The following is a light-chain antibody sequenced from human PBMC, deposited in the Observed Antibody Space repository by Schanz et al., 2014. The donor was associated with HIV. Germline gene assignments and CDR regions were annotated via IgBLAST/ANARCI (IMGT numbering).Light chain of an antibody. J-gene: IGKJ2*01. CDR1: QSIITW. CDR3: QQYSNYPHT. CDR2: KAS. V-gene: IGKV1-5*03. Sequence: DIQMTQSPSTLSTSVGDRVTITCRASQSIITWLAWFQQKPGKAPNLLIYKASILESGVPSRFSGSGSETEFTLTISGLQPDDFATYYCQQYSNYPHTFGQGTKLDIK.